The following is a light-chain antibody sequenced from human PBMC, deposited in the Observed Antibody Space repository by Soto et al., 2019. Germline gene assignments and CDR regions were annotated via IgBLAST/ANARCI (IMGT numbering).Light chain of an antibody. V-gene: IGLV2-14*01. CDR1: ISDVVANIF. CDR3: RSFTTDSTYV. CDR2: TVS. Sequence: QSLLTQPASVSGSPGQSITISCTGTISDVVANIFVSWYQQHPGKVPKLMIYTVSIRPSGVSQRFSGSKSGNTASPTISGLQAEDEADYYCRSFTTDSTYVFGTGTKVTVL. J-gene: IGLJ1*01.